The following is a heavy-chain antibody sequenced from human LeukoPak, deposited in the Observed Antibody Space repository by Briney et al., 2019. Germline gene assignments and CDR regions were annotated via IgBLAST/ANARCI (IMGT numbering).Heavy chain of an antibody. CDR2: ISSGSTTI. CDR1: GFTFSNYG. Sequence: GGSLRLSCAASGFTFSNYGMHWVRQAPGKGLEWVSYISSGSTTIDYADSVKGRFTISRDDAKNSLYLQMNSLRAEDTAIYYCARDQAHYFDTTGDAFDIWGQGTMVTVSS. V-gene: IGHV3-48*04. D-gene: IGHD3-22*01. CDR3: ARDQAHYFDTTGDAFDI. J-gene: IGHJ3*02.